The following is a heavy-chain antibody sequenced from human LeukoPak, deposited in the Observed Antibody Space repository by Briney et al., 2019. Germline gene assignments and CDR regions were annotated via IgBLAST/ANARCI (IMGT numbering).Heavy chain of an antibody. D-gene: IGHD6-13*01. CDR3: AKALLRGQQLFTGFDY. CDR2: ISYDGSNR. Sequence: GGSLRLSCAASGFTFSSYGMHWVRQAPGKGLEWVAVISYDGSNRYYADSVKGRFTISRDNSKNTLYLQMNSLRAEDTAVYYCAKALLRGQQLFTGFDYWGQGTLVTVSS. CDR1: GFTFSSYG. V-gene: IGHV3-30*18. J-gene: IGHJ4*02.